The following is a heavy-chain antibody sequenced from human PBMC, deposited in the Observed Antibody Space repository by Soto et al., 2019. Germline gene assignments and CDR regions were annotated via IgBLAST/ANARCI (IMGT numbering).Heavy chain of an antibody. CDR3: ERGPDLDYGDYYFDY. Sequence: SVKVSCKAPGYTFTSYGISWVRQAPGQGLEWMGWISAYNGNTNYAQKLQGRVTMTTDTSTSTAYMELRSLRSDDTAVYYCERGPDLDYGDYYFDYWGQGTLVTVYS. V-gene: IGHV1-18*04. D-gene: IGHD4-17*01. CDR2: ISAYNGNT. CDR1: GYTFTSYG. J-gene: IGHJ4*02.